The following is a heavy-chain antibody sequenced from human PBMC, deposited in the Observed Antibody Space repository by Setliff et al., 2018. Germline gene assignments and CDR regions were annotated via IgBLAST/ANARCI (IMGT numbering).Heavy chain of an antibody. Sequence: PSETLSLTCRVSGGSISSGNYYWGLIRQPPGKGLEWVATIYYSGSTYSNPSLKSRLIISVDAPDNQFSVKLSSVTAADTAVYYCARHKSNGSGSYPSLYMDVWGQGTMVTVSS. V-gene: IGHV4-39*01. D-gene: IGHD3-10*01. J-gene: IGHJ6*03. CDR2: IYYSGST. CDR1: GGSISSGNYY. CDR3: ARHKSNGSGSYPSLYMDV.